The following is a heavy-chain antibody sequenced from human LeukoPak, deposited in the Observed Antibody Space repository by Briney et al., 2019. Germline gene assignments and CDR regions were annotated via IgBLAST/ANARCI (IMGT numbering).Heavy chain of an antibody. CDR1: GYTFTSYD. D-gene: IGHD3-10*01. CDR2: MNPSSGNT. V-gene: IGHV1-8*01. CDR3: ARGPRGWFGDAFDI. J-gene: IGHJ3*02. Sequence: GASVKVSCKASGYTFTSYDINWVRQATGQGLEWMGWMNPSSGNTGYAQKFQGRVTMTRNTSISTAYMELSSLRSEDTAVYYCARGPRGWFGDAFDIWGQGTMVTVSS.